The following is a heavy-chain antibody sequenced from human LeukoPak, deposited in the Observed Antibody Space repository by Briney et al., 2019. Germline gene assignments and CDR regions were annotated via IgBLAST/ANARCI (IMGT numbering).Heavy chain of an antibody. Sequence: GGSLRLSCAASGFTFSSYAMHWVRQAPGKGLEWVAVISYDGSSKYYADSVKGRFTISRDNSKNTLYLQMNSLRAEDTAVYYCAKDLRVATIGWYFDLWGRGTLVTVSS. CDR1: GFTFSSYA. V-gene: IGHV3-30-3*01. CDR3: AKDLRVATIGWYFDL. D-gene: IGHD5-12*01. J-gene: IGHJ2*01. CDR2: ISYDGSSK.